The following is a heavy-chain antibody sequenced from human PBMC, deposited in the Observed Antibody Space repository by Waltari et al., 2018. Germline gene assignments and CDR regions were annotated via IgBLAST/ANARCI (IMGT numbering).Heavy chain of an antibody. D-gene: IGHD3-10*01. Sequence: QVQLVQSGAEVKKPGSSVKVSCKASGGTFSSYAISWVRQAPGQGLEWMGGIIPVLGTANTAQKFQGRVTITADESTSTAYMELSSLRSEDTAVYYCGRDRGVGSGSYFGYWGQGTLVTVSS. J-gene: IGHJ4*02. CDR3: GRDRGVGSGSYFGY. CDR1: GGTFSSYA. CDR2: IIPVLGTA. V-gene: IGHV1-69*12.